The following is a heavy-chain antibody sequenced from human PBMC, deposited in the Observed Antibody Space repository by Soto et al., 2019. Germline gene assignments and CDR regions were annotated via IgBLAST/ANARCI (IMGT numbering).Heavy chain of an antibody. CDR1: GYTFINYG. V-gene: IGHV1-18*01. D-gene: IGHD6-19*01. Sequence: VQLVQSGAEVKESGASVKVSCKASGYTFINYGVAWVRRDPGQGPEWMGWISGSNGDTKYAQNLQNRVSLTTNTSTNPGYMELRSLRPDHTAIYFCGRGGLAVSGTYDYWGQGTLVTVSS. CDR2: ISGSNGDT. CDR3: GRGGLAVSGTYDY. J-gene: IGHJ4*02.